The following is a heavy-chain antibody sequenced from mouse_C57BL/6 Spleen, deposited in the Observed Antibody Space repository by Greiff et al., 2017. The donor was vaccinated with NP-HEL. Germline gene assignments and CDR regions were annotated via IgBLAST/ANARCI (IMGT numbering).Heavy chain of an antibody. CDR1: GYTFTGYW. V-gene: IGHV1-9*01. D-gene: IGHD2-4*01. CDR2: ILPGSGST. J-gene: IGHJ4*01. Sequence: QVQLQQSGAELMKPGASVKLSCKATGYTFTGYWIEWVKQRPGHGLEWIGEILPGSGSTNYNEKFKGKATFTADTSSNTAYMQLSSLTTEDSAIYYCARRDYDYDGDYYAMDYWGQGTSVTVSS. CDR3: ARRDYDYDGDYYAMDY.